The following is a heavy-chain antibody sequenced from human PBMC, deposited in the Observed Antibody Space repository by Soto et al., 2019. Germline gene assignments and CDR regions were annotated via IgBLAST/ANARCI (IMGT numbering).Heavy chain of an antibody. J-gene: IGHJ2*01. V-gene: IGHV3-33*01. Sequence: QVQLVESGGGVVQPGRSLRLSCAASGFTFSSYGMHWVRQAPGKGLEWVAVIWYDGSNKYYADSVKGRLTISRDNSKNTLYLQMNSLRAEDTAVYYCARDRSGGSCPDWYFGLWGRGTLVAVSS. D-gene: IGHD2-15*01. CDR2: IWYDGSNK. CDR1: GFTFSSYG. CDR3: ARDRSGGSCPDWYFGL.